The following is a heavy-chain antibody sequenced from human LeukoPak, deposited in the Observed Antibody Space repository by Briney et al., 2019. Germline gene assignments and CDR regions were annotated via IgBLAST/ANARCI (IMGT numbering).Heavy chain of an antibody. D-gene: IGHD2-21*02. Sequence: ASVKVSCKASGYIFTNYVINWVRQAPGQGLEWMGWISAHNGNTNYAQKLQGRVIMTTDTSTSTAYMALRSLRSDDMAVYYCARDRKVTTWYFDLWGRGTLVTVSS. CDR1: GYIFTNYV. CDR2: ISAHNGNT. V-gene: IGHV1-18*03. CDR3: ARDRKVTTWYFDL. J-gene: IGHJ2*01.